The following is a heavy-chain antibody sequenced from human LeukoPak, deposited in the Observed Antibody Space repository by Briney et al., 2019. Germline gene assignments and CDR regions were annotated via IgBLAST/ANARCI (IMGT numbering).Heavy chain of an antibody. V-gene: IGHV3-9*01. J-gene: IGHJ4*02. CDR3: ARVDIVGATHFDY. CDR2: ISWNSGSI. CDR1: GFTFDDYA. D-gene: IGHD1-26*01. Sequence: GRSLRLSCAASGFTFDDYAMHWVRQAPGKGLEWVSGISWNSGSIGYADSVKGRFTISRDNAKNSLYLQMNSLRAEDTAVYYCARVDIVGATHFDYWGQGTLVAVSS.